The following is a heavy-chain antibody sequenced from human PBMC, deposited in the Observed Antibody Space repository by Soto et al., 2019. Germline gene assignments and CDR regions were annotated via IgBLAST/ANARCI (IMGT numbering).Heavy chain of an antibody. CDR1: GYTFTSYG. J-gene: IGHJ4*02. V-gene: IGHV1-18*01. Sequence: QVQLVQSGAEVKKPGASVKVSCKASGYTFTSYGISWVRQAPGXGXXXXGWISAYNGNTNYAQKLQGRVTMTTDTSTSTAYMELRSLRSDDTAVHYCARYESMDYGDYAPGSYWGQGTLVTVSS. CDR3: ARYESMDYGDYAPGSY. CDR2: ISAYNGNT. D-gene: IGHD4-17*01.